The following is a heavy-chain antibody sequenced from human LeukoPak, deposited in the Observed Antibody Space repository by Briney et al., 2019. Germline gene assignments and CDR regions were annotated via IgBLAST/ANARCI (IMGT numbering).Heavy chain of an antibody. CDR2: ISSSSSYI. CDR1: GFMFSSFG. CDR3: ARVGYSSEFDY. J-gene: IGHJ4*02. V-gene: IGHV3-21*01. D-gene: IGHD5-18*01. Sequence: GGSLRLSCVVSGFMFSSFGMSWVRQAPGKGLEWVSSISSSSSYIYYADSVKGRFTISRDNAKNSLYLQMNSLRAEDTAVYYCARVGYSSEFDYWGQGTLVTVSS.